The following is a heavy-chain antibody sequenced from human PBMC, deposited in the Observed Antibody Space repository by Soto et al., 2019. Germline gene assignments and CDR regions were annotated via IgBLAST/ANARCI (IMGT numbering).Heavy chain of an antibody. V-gene: IGHV1-2*02. CDR2: IHPNSGGT. Sequence: ASVKDSCKASGYTFTGYYMHRVRQAPGQGLEWMGCIHPNSGGTNYAQKFQGRVTMTRDTSISTAYMELSRLTSDHTAVYYCAGDRGSWYGVECFECWVQGALGTVSS. CDR1: GYTFTGYY. D-gene: IGHD6-13*01. CDR3: AGDRGSWYGVECFEC. J-gene: IGHJ4*02.